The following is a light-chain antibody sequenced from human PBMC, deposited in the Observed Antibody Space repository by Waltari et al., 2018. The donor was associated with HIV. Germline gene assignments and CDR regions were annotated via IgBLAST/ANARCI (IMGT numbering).Light chain of an antibody. CDR2: EDT. Sequence: QSALTQPASVSGSPGQSITIPCIATSSDVGGYSLAPWYQHHPGKAPQLLIFEDTERPSGVSNRFSASKSGTTASLTISGLLAEDAADYYCCSYGGFTTYVFGSGTKVTVL. V-gene: IGLV2-23*01. CDR3: CSYGGFTTYV. CDR1: SSDVGGYSL. J-gene: IGLJ1*01.